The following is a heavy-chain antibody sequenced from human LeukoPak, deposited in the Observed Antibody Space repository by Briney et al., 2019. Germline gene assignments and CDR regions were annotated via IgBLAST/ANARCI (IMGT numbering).Heavy chain of an antibody. Sequence: ASVKVSCKASGYTFTSYGITWVRQAPGQGLEWMGWISSYNGNTNYAPKLQGRVTVTTDTSTSTAYMELRSLRSDDTAVYYCARAPRDKAAAWYGRLWGQGTLVIVSS. D-gene: IGHD6-13*01. CDR1: GYTFTSYG. CDR3: ARAPRDKAAAWYGRL. CDR2: ISSYNGNT. J-gene: IGHJ4*02. V-gene: IGHV1-18*01.